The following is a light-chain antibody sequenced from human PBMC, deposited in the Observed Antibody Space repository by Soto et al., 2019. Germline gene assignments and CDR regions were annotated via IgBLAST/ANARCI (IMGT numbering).Light chain of an antibody. Sequence: QSALTQPRSVSGSPGQSVTISCTGTSSDVGGYNYVSWFQQHPGKAPKAMIYDVTERPSGVPDRFTGSKSGNTASLTISGLQAEDEADYYCCSYAGSYTFVFGGGTKVTVL. J-gene: IGLJ2*01. V-gene: IGLV2-11*01. CDR3: CSYAGSYTFV. CDR1: SSDVGGYNY. CDR2: DVT.